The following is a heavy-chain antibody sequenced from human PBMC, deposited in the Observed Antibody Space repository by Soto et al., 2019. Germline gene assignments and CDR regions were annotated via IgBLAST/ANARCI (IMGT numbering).Heavy chain of an antibody. CDR1: GFTFSSYG. Sequence: QVQLVESGGGVVQPGRSLRLSCAASGFTFSSYGMHWVRQAPGKGLEWVAVISYDGSNKYYADSVKGRFTISRDNSKNTLYLQMNSLRAEETAVYYCAKGPDYVSVSGWFDPWGQGTLVTVSS. V-gene: IGHV3-30*18. CDR3: AKGPDYVSVSGWFDP. J-gene: IGHJ5*02. D-gene: IGHD4-17*01. CDR2: ISYDGSNK.